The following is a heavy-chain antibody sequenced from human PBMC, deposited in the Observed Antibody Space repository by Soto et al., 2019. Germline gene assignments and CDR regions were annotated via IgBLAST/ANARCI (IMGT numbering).Heavy chain of an antibody. Sequence: SVKVSCKASGGTFSSYAISWVRQAPGQGLEWMGGIIPIFGTANYAQKFQSRVTITADESTSTAYMELSSLRSEDTAVFYCARGSPLDDFWSGYYNYWGQGTLVTVSS. J-gene: IGHJ4*02. V-gene: IGHV1-69*13. CDR2: IIPIFGTA. CDR1: GGTFSSYA. D-gene: IGHD3-3*01. CDR3: ARGSPLDDFWSGYYNY.